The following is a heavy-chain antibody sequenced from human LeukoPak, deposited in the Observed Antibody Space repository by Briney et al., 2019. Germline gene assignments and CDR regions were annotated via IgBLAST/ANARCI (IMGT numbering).Heavy chain of an antibody. J-gene: IGHJ4*02. Sequence: ASVKVSCKASGYTFTGYYMHWVRQAPGQGLEWMGWINPNSGGTNYAQKFQGRVTMTRDTSISTAYMELSRLRSDDTAVYYCAKPVEPNESDSTNYSPFDYWGPGTLVTVSS. CDR2: INPNSGGT. CDR1: GYTFTGYY. D-gene: IGHD2/OR15-2a*01. V-gene: IGHV1-2*02. CDR3: AKPVEPNESDSTNYSPFDY.